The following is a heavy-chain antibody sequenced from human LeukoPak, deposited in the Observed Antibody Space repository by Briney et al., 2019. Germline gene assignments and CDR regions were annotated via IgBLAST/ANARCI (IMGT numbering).Heavy chain of an antibody. J-gene: IGHJ4*02. Sequence: GASVKVSCKASGYTFTSYGISWVRQAPGQELEWMGWISAYNGNTNYAQKLQGRVATTTDTSTSTAYMGLRSLRSDDTAVYYCARDLGYYYGSGSYSEFDYWGQGTLVTVSS. CDR3: ARDLGYYYGSGSYSEFDY. V-gene: IGHV1-18*04. CDR2: ISAYNGNT. CDR1: GYTFTSYG. D-gene: IGHD3-10*01.